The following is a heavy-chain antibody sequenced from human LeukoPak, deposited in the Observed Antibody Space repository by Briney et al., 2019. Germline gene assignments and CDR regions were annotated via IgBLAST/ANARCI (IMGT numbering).Heavy chain of an antibody. CDR2: IKPKTDGETT. V-gene: IGHV3-15*01. J-gene: IGHJ4*02. D-gene: IGHD2-21*01. CDR1: GFPFSSYW. CDR3: ITPFPYSAQ. Sequence: GGSLRLSCVASGFPFSSYWMTWVRQAPGKGLEWVGRIKPKTDGETTEYAAPVKDRFSISRDDSKSMMYLQMNSLKTEDTAVYYCITPFPYSAQGGQGTLVTVSS.